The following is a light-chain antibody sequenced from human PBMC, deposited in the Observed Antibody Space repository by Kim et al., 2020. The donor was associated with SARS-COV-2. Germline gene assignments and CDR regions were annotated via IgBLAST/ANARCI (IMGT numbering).Light chain of an antibody. Sequence: EIVLTQSPGTLPLSPGERATLSCRASQSVSSDYLAWYQQKPGQTPRLLLYGASNRATGIPDRFSGSGSGTDFTLTISRLEPEDFAVYYCQHFGSSRWTFGQGTKVDIK. J-gene: IGKJ1*01. CDR3: QHFGSSRWT. V-gene: IGKV3-20*01. CDR1: QSVSSDY. CDR2: GAS.